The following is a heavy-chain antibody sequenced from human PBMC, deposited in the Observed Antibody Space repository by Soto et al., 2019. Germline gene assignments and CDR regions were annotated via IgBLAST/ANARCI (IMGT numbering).Heavy chain of an antibody. CDR2: IYYSGST. J-gene: IGHJ6*02. D-gene: IGHD2-15*01. Sequence: SETLSLTCTVSVGSISSSSYSWGWIRQPPGKGLEWIGSIYYSGSTYYNPSLKSRVTISVDTSKNQFSLKLSSVTAADTAVYYCARQGILLVHYYYYYGMDVWGQGTTVT. CDR1: VGSISSSSYS. V-gene: IGHV4-39*01. CDR3: ARQGILLVHYYYYYGMDV.